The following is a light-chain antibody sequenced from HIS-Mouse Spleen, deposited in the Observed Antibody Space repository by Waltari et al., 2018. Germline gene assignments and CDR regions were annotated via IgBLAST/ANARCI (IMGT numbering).Light chain of an antibody. CDR1: SSAVGGYTY. J-gene: IGLJ2*01. CDR2: DVS. Sequence: QSALTQPASVSGSPGQSIPISCTGTSSAVGGYTYVSWYQQHPGKAPKLLIYDVSNRPSGVSNRFSGSKSGNTASLTISGLQAEDEADYYCSSYTSSSFNVVFGGGTKLTVL. CDR3: SSYTSSSFNVV. V-gene: IGLV2-14*03.